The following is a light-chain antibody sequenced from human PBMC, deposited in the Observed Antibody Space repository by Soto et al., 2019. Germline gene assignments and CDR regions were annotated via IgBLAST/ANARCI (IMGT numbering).Light chain of an antibody. V-gene: IGKV2-28*01. CDR1: QSLLHSNGYNY. CDR3: MQALQTPLFT. CDR2: LGS. J-gene: IGKJ3*01. Sequence: DIVMTQSPLSLPVTPGEPASISCRSSQSLLHSNGYNYLDWYLQKPGQSPQLLIYLGSNRAPGGPDRFSGSGAGTDFTLKISRVEAEDVGVYYCMQALQTPLFTFGPGTKVDIK.